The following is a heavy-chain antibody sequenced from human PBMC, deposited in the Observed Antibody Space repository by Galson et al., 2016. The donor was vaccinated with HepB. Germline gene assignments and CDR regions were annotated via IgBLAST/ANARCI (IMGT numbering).Heavy chain of an antibody. Sequence: SVKVSCKASGYTFTNYAIHWVRQAPGQRLEWMGWINADNGDTKFSQRFQGRVTITRDTSANTAYMDLSSLRSVDTAVYYCARDLTDASYYTMDVWGLGTTVTVSS. J-gene: IGHJ6*02. CDR2: INADNGDT. D-gene: IGHD3-16*01. CDR3: ARDLTDASYYTMDV. CDR1: GYTFTNYA. V-gene: IGHV1-3*01.